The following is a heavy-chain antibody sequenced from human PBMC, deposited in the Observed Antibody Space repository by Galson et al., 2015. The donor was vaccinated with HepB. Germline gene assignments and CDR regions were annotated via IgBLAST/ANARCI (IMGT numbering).Heavy chain of an antibody. D-gene: IGHD4-23*01. CDR3: ARDMFYGGNLDYGVYFDY. Sequence: SLRLSCAASGFTFSSYSMNWVRQAPGKGLEWVSYISSSSSTIYYADSVKGRFTISRDNAKNSLYLQMNSLRAEDTAVYYCARDMFYGGNLDYGVYFDYWGQGTLVTVSS. CDR1: GFTFSSYS. V-gene: IGHV3-48*01. J-gene: IGHJ4*02. CDR2: ISSSSSTI.